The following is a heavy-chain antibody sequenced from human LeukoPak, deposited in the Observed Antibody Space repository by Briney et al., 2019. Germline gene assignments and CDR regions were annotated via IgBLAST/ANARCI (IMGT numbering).Heavy chain of an antibody. CDR2: ISGNGGDT. CDR3: AKGRTLVGGSTRSYDY. J-gene: IGHJ4*02. V-gene: IGHV3-23*01. D-gene: IGHD1-26*01. CDR1: GFTFSSYS. Sequence: GGSLRLSCAASGFTFSSYSMSWVRQAPGKGLEWVSVISGNGGDTFYADSVKGRFTISRDNSKHTLYLQMNSLRVEDTAVYYCAKGRTLVGGSTRSYDYWGQGTLVTVSS.